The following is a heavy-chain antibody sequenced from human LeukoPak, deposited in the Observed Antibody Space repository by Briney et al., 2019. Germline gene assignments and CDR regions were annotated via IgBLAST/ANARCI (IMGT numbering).Heavy chain of an antibody. D-gene: IGHD6-6*01. J-gene: IGHJ4*02. CDR3: AKGRYSSSSGGYFDY. V-gene: IGHV3-23*01. Sequence: GGSLRLSCAASGFTFSSYAMSWVRQTPGKGLEWVSAISGSGGSTYYADSVKGRFTISRDNSKNTLYLQVNSLRAEDTAVYYCAKGRYSSSSGGYFDYWGQGTLVTVSS. CDR1: GFTFSSYA. CDR2: ISGSGGST.